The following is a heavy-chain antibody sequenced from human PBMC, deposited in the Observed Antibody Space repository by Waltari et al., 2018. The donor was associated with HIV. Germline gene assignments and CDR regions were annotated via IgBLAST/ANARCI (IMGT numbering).Heavy chain of an antibody. D-gene: IGHD3-10*01. CDR2: IYYSGSA. J-gene: IGHJ6*02. V-gene: IGHV4-39*01. Sequence: QLQLQESGPGLVKPSETLSLTCTVSGGSISSSNYYWVWIRQPPGKGLEWIGIIYYSGSAYYNPSLKSRVTISVDTSKNQFSLKLSSVTAADTAVYYCARHSLVHSYGMDVWGQGTTVTVSS. CDR3: ARHSLVHSYGMDV. CDR1: GGSISSSNYY.